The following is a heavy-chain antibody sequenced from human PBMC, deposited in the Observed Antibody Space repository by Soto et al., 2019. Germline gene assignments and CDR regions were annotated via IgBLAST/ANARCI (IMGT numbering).Heavy chain of an antibody. V-gene: IGHV1-46*01. CDR3: ARSLLQGDF. CDR2: INPNGGST. J-gene: IGHJ4*02. Sequence: QVQLVQSGAEVKKPGASVKISCKASGYTFIHYYIHWVRQAPGQGLEWMAIINPNGGSTNYAQKFQGIGTVTSATSTTTVSMELNSLESDDTAVYFCARSLLQGDFWGQGTLVSVSS. CDR1: GYTFIHYY. D-gene: IGHD2-21*01.